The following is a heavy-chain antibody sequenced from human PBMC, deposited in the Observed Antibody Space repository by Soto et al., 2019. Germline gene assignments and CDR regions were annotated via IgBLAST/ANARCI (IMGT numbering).Heavy chain of an antibody. CDR3: AADTPEYSSGSHEDY. Sequence: SETLSLTCTVSGGSISSSSYYWGWIRQPPGKGLEWIGSIYYSGSTYYNPSLKSRVTISVDTSKNQFSLKLSSVTAADTAVYYCAADTPEYSSGSHEDYWGQGTLVTVSS. CDR1: GGSISSSSYY. CDR2: IYYSGST. D-gene: IGHD6-19*01. V-gene: IGHV4-39*01. J-gene: IGHJ4*02.